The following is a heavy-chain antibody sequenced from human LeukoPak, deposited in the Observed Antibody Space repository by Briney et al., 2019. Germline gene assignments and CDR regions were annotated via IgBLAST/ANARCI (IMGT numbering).Heavy chain of an antibody. D-gene: IGHD3-9*01. Sequence: SETLSLTCTVSGGSISSYYWSWIRQPPGKVLEWIGYIYYSGSTNYNPSLKSRVTISVDTSKNQFSLKLSSVTAADTAVYYCARNSTYYDILTGYYRYYGMDVWGQGTTVTVSS. V-gene: IGHV4-59*08. CDR1: GGSISSYY. J-gene: IGHJ6*02. CDR2: IYYSGST. CDR3: ARNSTYYDILTGYYRYYGMDV.